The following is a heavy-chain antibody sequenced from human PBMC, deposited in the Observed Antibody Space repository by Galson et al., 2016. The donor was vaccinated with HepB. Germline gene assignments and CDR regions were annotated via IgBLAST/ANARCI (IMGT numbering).Heavy chain of an antibody. CDR1: GFTFSDYY. D-gene: IGHD2-8*02. J-gene: IGHJ4*02. CDR3: ARDGGVSDGPPDY. V-gene: IGHV3-11*01. CDR2: ISSSGDTI. Sequence: SLRLSCAASGFTFSDYYMTWIRQAPGKGLEWVAYISSSGDTIYYADSVKGRFTISRDNAMTLLYLQMNSLSAEDTAVYYCARDGGVSDGPPDYWGQGTLVTVSS.